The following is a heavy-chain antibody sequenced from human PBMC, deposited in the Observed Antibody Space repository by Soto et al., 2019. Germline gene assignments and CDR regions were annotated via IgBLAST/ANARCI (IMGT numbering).Heavy chain of an antibody. CDR1: GGSINPYY. CDR3: VRANYVDS. Sequence: QVQLQESGPGLVKPSETLSLTCTVSGGSINPYYWSWIRQPPGKGLEWIGSNYYRGSPNNNPSLKRRTTTAVHTPKNQFSLKLTSVPAADTALSHCVRANYVDSWGQGPLVTVSS. J-gene: IGHJ4*02. V-gene: IGHV4-59*01. CDR2: NYYRGSP.